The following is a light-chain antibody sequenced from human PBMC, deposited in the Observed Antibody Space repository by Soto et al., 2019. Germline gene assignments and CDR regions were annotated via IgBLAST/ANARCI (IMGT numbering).Light chain of an antibody. CDR1: QGISNY. Sequence: DIQMTQSPSSLSASVGDRVTITCRASQGISNYLAWYQQKPGKVPKLLIYAASTLQSGVPSRFSDSGSGTDFTLTISSPQPEDVATYYCQQYNGFSRTFGQGTKVDIK. V-gene: IGKV1-27*01. CDR2: AAS. CDR3: QQYNGFSRT. J-gene: IGKJ1*01.